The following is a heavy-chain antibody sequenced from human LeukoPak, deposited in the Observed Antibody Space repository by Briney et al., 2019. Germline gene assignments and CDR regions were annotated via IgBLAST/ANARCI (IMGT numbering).Heavy chain of an antibody. CDR1: GLTFSSYE. J-gene: IGHJ3*02. CDR2: ISSSGSSI. V-gene: IGHV3-48*03. D-gene: IGHD3-22*01. Sequence: GGSLRLSCAASGLTFSSYEMNWVRQAPGKGLEWVSYISSSGSSIYYADSVKGRFTISRDNAEKSLYLQMHSLRAEDTAVYYCARDSHKFDSSGYYPDAFDIWGQGTMVTVSS. CDR3: ARDSHKFDSSGYYPDAFDI.